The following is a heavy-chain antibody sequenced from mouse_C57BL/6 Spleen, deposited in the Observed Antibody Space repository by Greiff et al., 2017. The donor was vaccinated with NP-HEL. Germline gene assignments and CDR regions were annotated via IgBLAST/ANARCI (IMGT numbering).Heavy chain of an antibody. J-gene: IGHJ4*01. CDR1: GFNIKNTY. V-gene: IGHV14-3*01. Sequence: DVKLQESVAELVRPGASVKLSCTASGFNIKNTYMHWVKQRPEQGLEWIGRIDPANGNTKYAPKFQGKATITADTSSNTAYLQLSSLTSEDTAIYYCARGLDYGSSYDAMDYWGQGTSVTVSS. CDR2: IDPANGNT. D-gene: IGHD1-1*01. CDR3: ARGLDYGSSYDAMDY.